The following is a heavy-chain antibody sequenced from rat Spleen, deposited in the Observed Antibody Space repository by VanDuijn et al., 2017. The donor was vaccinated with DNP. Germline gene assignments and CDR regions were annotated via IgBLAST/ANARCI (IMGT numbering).Heavy chain of an antibody. J-gene: IGHJ3*01. CDR2: ISYSGST. D-gene: IGHD1-2*01. CDR1: GYSITSNY. V-gene: IGHV3-1*01. Sequence: EVQLQESGPGLVKPSQSLSLTCSVTGYSITSNYWGWIRKFPGNKMEWIGNISYSGSTSYNTSLKSRISITRDTSKNQFFLQLNSVTTEDTATYYCARYQGQLYLPFAYWGQGTLVTVSS. CDR3: ARYQGQLYLPFAY.